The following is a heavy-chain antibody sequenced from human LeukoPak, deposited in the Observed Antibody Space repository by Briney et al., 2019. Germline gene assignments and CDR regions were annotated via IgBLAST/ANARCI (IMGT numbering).Heavy chain of an antibody. CDR1: GFMFTDYR. J-gene: IGHJ4*02. CDR3: AKEGTVCKPSDLDH. D-gene: IGHD1/OR15-1a*01. Sequence: GGALRHPCSASGFMFTDYRMHLVRQAPRKGLEWLTFIRYCGSDKYYADSVKSRFTISRDNSKNTLYPQMNSLTSDVTSVFFCAKEGTVCKPSDLDHWGQGILVTVSS. CDR2: IRYCGSDK. V-gene: IGHV3-30*02.